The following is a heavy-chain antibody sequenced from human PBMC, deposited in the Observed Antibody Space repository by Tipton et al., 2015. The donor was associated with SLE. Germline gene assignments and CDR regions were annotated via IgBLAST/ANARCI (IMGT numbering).Heavy chain of an antibody. D-gene: IGHD3-22*01. Sequence: SLRLSCAASGFTVSSNYMSWVRQDPGKGLEWVSVIYSGGSTYCADSVKGRFTISRDNSKNTLYLQMNSLRAEDTAVYYCARDIDSSGYYAYWGKGTLVTITS. CDR2: IYSGGST. CDR3: ARDIDSSGYYAY. J-gene: IGHJ4*02. CDR1: GFTVSSNY. V-gene: IGHV3-66*01.